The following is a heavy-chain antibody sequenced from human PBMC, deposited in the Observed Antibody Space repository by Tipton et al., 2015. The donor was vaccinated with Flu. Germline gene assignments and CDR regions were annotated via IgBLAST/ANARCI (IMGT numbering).Heavy chain of an antibody. CDR3: AREDGNYYDTSGYSDY. J-gene: IGHJ4*02. Sequence: SLRLSCAASGFTFSSYEMDWVRQAPGKGLEWVSYISGSGTTIYYADSVKGRFTISRDNAENSLHLQMNSLRAEDTAVYYCAREDGNYYDTSGYSDYWGQGTLVTVSS. D-gene: IGHD3-22*01. CDR1: GFTFSSYE. CDR2: ISGSGTTI. V-gene: IGHV3-48*03.